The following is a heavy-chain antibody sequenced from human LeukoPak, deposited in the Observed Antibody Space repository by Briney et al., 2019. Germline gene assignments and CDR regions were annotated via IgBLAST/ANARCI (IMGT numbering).Heavy chain of an antibody. CDR2: MNPNSGNT. CDR3: ARKRAYYDSSGYFGY. CDR1: GYTFTSYD. V-gene: IGHV1-8*01. J-gene: IGHJ4*02. Sequence: ASVKVSCKASGYTFTSYDMNWVRQATGQGLEWIGWMNPNSGNTGYAQKFQGRVTMTRNTSISTAYMELSSLRSEDTAVYYCARKRAYYDSSGYFGYWGQGTLVSVSS. D-gene: IGHD3-22*01.